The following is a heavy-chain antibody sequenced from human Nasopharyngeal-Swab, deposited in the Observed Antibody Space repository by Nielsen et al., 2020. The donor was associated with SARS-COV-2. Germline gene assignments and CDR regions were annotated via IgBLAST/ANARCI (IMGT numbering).Heavy chain of an antibody. Sequence: SETLSLTCTVSGGSVSSGRYYWSWIRQPPGKGLEWIGYIYYSGSTNYNPSLKSRVTISVDTSKNQFSLKLSSVTAADTAVYYCARLVPYYYYYMDVWGKGTTVTVSS. V-gene: IGHV4-61*01. D-gene: IGHD3-10*01. CDR3: ARLVPYYYYYMDV. CDR1: GGSVSSGRYY. J-gene: IGHJ6*03. CDR2: IYYSGST.